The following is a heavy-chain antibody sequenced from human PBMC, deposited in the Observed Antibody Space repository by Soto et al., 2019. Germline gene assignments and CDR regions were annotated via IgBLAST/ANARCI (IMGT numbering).Heavy chain of an antibody. CDR2: IIPIFGTA. CDR3: AREKYCSSTSCYHTAYYYYGMDV. D-gene: IGHD2-2*01. Sequence: QVQLVQSGAEVKKPGSSVKVSCKASGGTFSSYAINWVRQAPGQGLEWMGGIIPIFGTANYAQKFQGRVTITADESTSTAYMELSSLRSEDTAVYYCAREKYCSSTSCYHTAYYYYGMDVWGQGTTVTVSS. J-gene: IGHJ6*02. V-gene: IGHV1-69*01. CDR1: GGTFSSYA.